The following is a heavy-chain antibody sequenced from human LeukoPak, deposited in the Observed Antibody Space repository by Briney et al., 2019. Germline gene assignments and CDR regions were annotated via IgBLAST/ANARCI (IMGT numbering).Heavy chain of an antibody. CDR1: GFTFSSYA. V-gene: IGHV3-23*01. Sequence: PGGSLRLSCAASGFTFSSYAMGWVRQAPGKGLEWVSAISGSGGSTYYADSVKGRFTISRDNSKNTLYLQTNSLRAEDTAVYYCTSSSVFDYWGQGTLVTVSS. CDR2: ISGSGGST. D-gene: IGHD3-22*01. CDR3: TSSSVFDY. J-gene: IGHJ4*02.